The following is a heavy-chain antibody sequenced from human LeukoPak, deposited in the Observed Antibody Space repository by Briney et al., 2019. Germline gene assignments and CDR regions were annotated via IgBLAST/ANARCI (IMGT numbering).Heavy chain of an antibody. D-gene: IGHD3-10*01. Sequence: ASVKVSCKTSGYSFTAFYIHWVRQAPGQGLEWMGWIHARSGETNYAYKFKGWVTMTRDTSISTVYMDLGSLRSDDTAVYYCARDGEYGTGSYYRGCFDYWGQGILVTVSS. V-gene: IGHV1-2*04. J-gene: IGHJ4*02. CDR3: ARDGEYGTGSYYRGCFDY. CDR1: GYSFTAFY. CDR2: IHARSGET.